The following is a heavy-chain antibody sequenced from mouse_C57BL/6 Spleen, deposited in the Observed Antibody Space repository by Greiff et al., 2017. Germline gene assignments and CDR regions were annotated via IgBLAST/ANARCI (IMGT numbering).Heavy chain of an antibody. Sequence: ESGPGLVKPSQSLSLTCSVTGYSITSGYYWNWIRQFPGNKLEWMGYISYDGSNNYNPSLKNRISITRDTSKNQFFLKLNSVTTEDTDTYYCARGGYYGGGYFDVWGTGTTVTVSS. CDR1: GYSITSGYY. J-gene: IGHJ1*03. D-gene: IGHD1-1*01. CDR2: ISYDGSN. V-gene: IGHV3-6*01. CDR3: ARGGYYGGGYFDV.